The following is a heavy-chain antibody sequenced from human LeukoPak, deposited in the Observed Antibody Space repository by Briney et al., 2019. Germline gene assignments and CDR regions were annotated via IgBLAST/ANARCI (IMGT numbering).Heavy chain of an antibody. CDR2: INPNSGGT. J-gene: IGHJ6*03. V-gene: IGHV1-2*02. Sequence: ASVKVSCKASGYTFTGYYVHWVRQAPEQGLEWMGWINPNSGGTNYAQKFQGRVTMTRDTSISTVYMELSRLRSDDMAVYYCARGHRWELLGGGYYMDVWGKGTTVTVSS. CDR1: GYTFTGYY. D-gene: IGHD1-26*01. CDR3: ARGHRWELLGGGYYMDV.